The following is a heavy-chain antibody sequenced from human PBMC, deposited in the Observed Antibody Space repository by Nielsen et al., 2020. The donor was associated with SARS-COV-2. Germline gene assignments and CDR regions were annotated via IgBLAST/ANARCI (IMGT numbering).Heavy chain of an antibody. CDR2: ISWNSGSI. Sequence: GGSLRLSCAASGFTFDDYAMHWVRQAPGKGLEWVSGISWNSGSIGYADSVKGRFTISRDNAKNSLYLQMNSLRAEDTALYYCAKDGGPLLWFRAFDYWGQGTLVTVSS. CDR1: GFTFDDYA. J-gene: IGHJ4*02. D-gene: IGHD3-10*01. CDR3: AKDGGPLLWFRAFDY. V-gene: IGHV3-9*01.